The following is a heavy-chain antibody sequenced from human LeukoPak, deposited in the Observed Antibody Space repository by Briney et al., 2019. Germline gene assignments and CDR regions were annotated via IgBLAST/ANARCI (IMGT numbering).Heavy chain of an antibody. Sequence: SETLSLTCTVSGGSISSYYWSWIRQPPGKGLEWIGYIYYSGSTNYNPSLKSRVTISVDTSKNQFSLKLSSVTAADTAVYYCARQIYGSGGNQDYYYYYMDVWGKGTTVTVSS. V-gene: IGHV4-59*08. CDR3: ARQIYGSGGNQDYYYYYMDV. CDR2: IYYSGST. J-gene: IGHJ6*03. D-gene: IGHD3-10*01. CDR1: GGSISSYY.